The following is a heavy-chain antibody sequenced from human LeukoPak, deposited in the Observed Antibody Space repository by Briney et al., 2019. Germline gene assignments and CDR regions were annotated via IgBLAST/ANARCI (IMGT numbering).Heavy chain of an antibody. CDR1: GGSISSSTFH. V-gene: IGHV4-39*01. CDR3: TRSGTMVVMRPMYY. Sequence: PSETLSLTCTVSGGSISSSTFHWGWIRRPPGKGLEWIGSIYYSGSTYYNPSLKSRVTISVDTSKNQFSLKLSSVTAADTAVYYCTRSGTMVVMRPMYYWGQGTLVTVSS. D-gene: IGHD4-23*01. CDR2: IYYSGST. J-gene: IGHJ4*02.